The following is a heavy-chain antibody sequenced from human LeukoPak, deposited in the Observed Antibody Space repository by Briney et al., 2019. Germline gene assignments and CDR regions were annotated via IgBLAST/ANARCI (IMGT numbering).Heavy chain of an antibody. CDR2: IYYSGST. CDR1: GGSISSHY. V-gene: IGHV4-59*11. J-gene: IGHJ6*03. Sequence: SETLSLTCTVSGGSISSHYWSWVRQPPGKGLEWVGYIYYSGSTNYNPSLKSRVTISVDTSKNQFSLKLSSVTAADTAVYYCARRIERDNWNYDYYYCYMDVWGKGTTVTVSS. CDR3: ARRIERDNWNYDYYYCYMDV. D-gene: IGHD1-7*01.